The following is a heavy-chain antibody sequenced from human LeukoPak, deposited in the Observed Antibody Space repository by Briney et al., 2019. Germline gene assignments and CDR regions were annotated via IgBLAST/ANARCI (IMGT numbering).Heavy chain of an antibody. D-gene: IGHD3-3*01. V-gene: IGHV3-7*03. CDR3: ASKIIGEPNH. CDR1: GFTISNYW. Sequence: PGGSLRLSCAASGFTISNYWLSWVRQAPGKGLEWVASIKQDGSEKYYVDSVKGRFTISRDNAKNSLYLQMNSLRVEDTAVYHCASKIIGEPNHWGQGTLVTVSS. J-gene: IGHJ4*02. CDR2: IKQDGSEK.